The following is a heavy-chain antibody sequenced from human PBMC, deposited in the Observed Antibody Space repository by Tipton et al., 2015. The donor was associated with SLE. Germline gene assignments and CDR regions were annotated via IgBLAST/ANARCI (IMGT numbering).Heavy chain of an antibody. J-gene: IGHJ3*01. D-gene: IGHD3-16*01. V-gene: IGHV4-39*01. CDR2: VYFRGST. Sequence: LTCTVSGGSINSGGYYWTWIRQHPGKGLEWIGNVYFRGSTYYSPSLRSRITLSVDTSKNQFSLNMTSLTATDTAVYYCARRGMSTGAFDVWGQGTMVTVSS. CDR3: ARRGMSTGAFDV. CDR1: GGSINSGGYY.